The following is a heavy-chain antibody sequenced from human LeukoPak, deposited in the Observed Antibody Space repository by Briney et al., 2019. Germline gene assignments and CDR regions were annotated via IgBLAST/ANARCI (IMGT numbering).Heavy chain of an antibody. J-gene: IGHJ4*02. D-gene: IGHD4-11*01. V-gene: IGHV1-2*02. CDR3: ATGGSNWSFDY. CDR1: GYSFTAFY. Sequence: RASVKVSCKASGYSFTAFYIHWVRQAPGQGLEWMGWINPNSGGTNYAQKFQDRVTMTRDTSISTAYMELTRLRSDDTAVYYCATGGSNWSFDYWGQGTLVTVSS. CDR2: INPNSGGT.